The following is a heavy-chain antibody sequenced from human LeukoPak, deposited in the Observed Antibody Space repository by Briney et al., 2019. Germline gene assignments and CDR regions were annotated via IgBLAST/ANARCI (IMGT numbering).Heavy chain of an antibody. D-gene: IGHD4-17*01. CDR2: MYNSGST. V-gene: IGHV4-59*02. CDR1: GGSVSGSY. CDR3: ARGIESYGDYGY. Sequence: SETLSLTCTVSGGSVSGSYWSWIRQPPGKGLEWIAYMYNSGSTNYNPSLKSRVTISIDTSKNQFSLKLSSLTAADTAIYYCARGIESYGDYGYWGQGILVTVSS. J-gene: IGHJ4*02.